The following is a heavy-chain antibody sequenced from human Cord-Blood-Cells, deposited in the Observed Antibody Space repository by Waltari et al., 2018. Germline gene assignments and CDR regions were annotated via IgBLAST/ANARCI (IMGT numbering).Heavy chain of an antibody. CDR2: IYWNDDK. Sequence: QITLKESGPTLVKPTQTLTLTCTFSGFSLSTSGVRVGWIRQPPGKALEWLALIYWNDDKRYSPSLKSRLTITKDTSKNQVVLTMTNMDPVDTATYYCAHPSEIDFWSGYYDAFDIWGQGTMVTVSS. CDR3: AHPSEIDFWSGYYDAFDI. D-gene: IGHD3-3*01. J-gene: IGHJ3*02. CDR1: GFSLSTSGVR. V-gene: IGHV2-5*01.